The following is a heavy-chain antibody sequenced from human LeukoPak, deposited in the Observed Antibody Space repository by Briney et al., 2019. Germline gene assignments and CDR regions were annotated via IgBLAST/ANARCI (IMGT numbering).Heavy chain of an antibody. V-gene: IGHV4-4*09. Sequence: SETLSLTCTVSGGSISSYYWSWIRQPPGKGLEWIGYIYTSGGTNYNPSLKSRVTISVDTSKNQFSLKLSSVPAADTAVYYCARLRGVVTAYWFDPWGQGTLVTVSS. CDR3: ARLRGVVTAYWFDP. CDR2: IYTSGGT. CDR1: GGSISSYY. D-gene: IGHD2-21*02. J-gene: IGHJ5*02.